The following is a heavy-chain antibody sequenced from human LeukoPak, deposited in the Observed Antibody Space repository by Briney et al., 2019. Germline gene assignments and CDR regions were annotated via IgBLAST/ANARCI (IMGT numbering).Heavy chain of an antibody. V-gene: IGHV3-7*03. J-gene: IGHJ6*02. D-gene: IGHD5-24*01. CDR1: GFTFSSYW. Sequence: PGGSLRLSCAASGFTFSSYWMSWVRQAPGKGLEWVANIKQDGSEKYYVDSVKGRFTISRDNAKNSLYLQMNNLRSEDTAVYYCARDGGMATINGGQGYYYGMDVWGQGTTVTVSS. CDR3: ARDGGMATINGGQGYYYGMDV. CDR2: IKQDGSEK.